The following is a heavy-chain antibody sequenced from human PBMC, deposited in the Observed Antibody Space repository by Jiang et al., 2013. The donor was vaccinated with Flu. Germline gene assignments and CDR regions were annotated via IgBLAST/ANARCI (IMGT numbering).Heavy chain of an antibody. D-gene: IGHD1-26*01. J-gene: IGHJ3*02. CDR1: GGSFSGYY. Sequence: LLKPSETLSLTCAVYGGSFSGYYWSWIRQPPGKGLEWIGEINHSGSTNYNPSLKSRVTISVDTSKNQFSLKLSSVTAADTAVYYCASVAGEHSSLSFDIWGQGTMVT. CDR2: INHSGST. CDR3: ASVAGEHSSLSFDI. V-gene: IGHV4-34*01.